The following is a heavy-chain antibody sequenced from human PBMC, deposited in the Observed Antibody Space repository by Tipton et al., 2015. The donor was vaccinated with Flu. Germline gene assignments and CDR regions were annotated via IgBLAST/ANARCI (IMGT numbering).Heavy chain of an antibody. Sequence: GLVKPSETLSLTCAVYGGSFSGYYWSWIRQPPGKGLEWIGEINHSGSTNYNPSLKSRVTISVDTSKNQFSLKLSSVTAADTAVYYCARTRWYSSSSTARYYYYYYMDVWGKGTTVTVSS. CDR1: GGSFSGYY. V-gene: IGHV4-34*01. CDR3: ARTRWYSSSSTARYYYYYYMDV. CDR2: INHSGST. D-gene: IGHD6-6*01. J-gene: IGHJ6*03.